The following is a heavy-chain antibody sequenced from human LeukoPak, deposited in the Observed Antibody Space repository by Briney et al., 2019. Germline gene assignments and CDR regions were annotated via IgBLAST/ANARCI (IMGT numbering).Heavy chain of an antibody. Sequence: ASVKVSCKTSGYTFSDYYLHWVRQAPGQGLEWMGWINPSSGGTKYVQKFQGRVTMTRDTSISTGYMELSRLRSDDTAAYYCARPIRGSYVEDAFDMWGQGTMVTVSA. CDR2: INPSSGGT. V-gene: IGHV1-2*02. D-gene: IGHD1-26*01. CDR3: ARPIRGSYVEDAFDM. J-gene: IGHJ3*02. CDR1: GYTFSDYY.